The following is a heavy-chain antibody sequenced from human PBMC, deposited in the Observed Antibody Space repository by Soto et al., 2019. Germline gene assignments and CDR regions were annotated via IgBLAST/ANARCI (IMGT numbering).Heavy chain of an antibody. Sequence: VQLVESGGGVVQPGRSLRLSCAASGFTFSSYGMHWVRQAPGKGLEWISYISGSGNTIYYADSVKGRFIISRDNAKNSLFLQMNSLRADDTAVYYCARDRLPMVVVVMGWFDPWGQGTLVTVSS. D-gene: IGHD3-22*01. J-gene: IGHJ5*02. CDR3: ARDRLPMVVVVMGWFDP. CDR2: ISGSGNTI. CDR1: GFTFSSYG. V-gene: IGHV3-48*04.